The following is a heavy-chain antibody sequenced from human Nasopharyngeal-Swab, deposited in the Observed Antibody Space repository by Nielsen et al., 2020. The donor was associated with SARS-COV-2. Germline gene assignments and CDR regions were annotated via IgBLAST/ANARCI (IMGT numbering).Heavy chain of an antibody. Sequence: GESLKISCVVSGFTVRRHWMYWVRQAPGKGLEWVSAISGGDHTYYADSVKGRFTISRDTSKNTLFLQMKNLRTEDTAIYYCAKDGSDFSSDYWGLGTLVTVSS. CDR3: AKDGSDFSSDY. J-gene: IGHJ4*02. CDR2: ISGGDHT. CDR1: GFTVRRHW. V-gene: IGHV3-23*01. D-gene: IGHD3-3*01.